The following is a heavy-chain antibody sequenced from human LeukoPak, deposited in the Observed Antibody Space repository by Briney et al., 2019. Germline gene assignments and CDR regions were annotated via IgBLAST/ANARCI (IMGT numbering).Heavy chain of an antibody. V-gene: IGHV3-30*18. CDR2: IRNDGSHK. D-gene: IGHD2-2*01. Sequence: RGSLRLSCAASGFTFSSHGVHWVRQAPGKGLEWVAVIRNDGSHKYYGDSVQGRFTISRDNSWNTLYLQINSLRPEDTAVYYCVKDRRTEAYGMEAWGQGTTVTVSS. CDR1: GFTFSSHG. J-gene: IGHJ6*02. CDR3: VKDRRTEAYGMEA.